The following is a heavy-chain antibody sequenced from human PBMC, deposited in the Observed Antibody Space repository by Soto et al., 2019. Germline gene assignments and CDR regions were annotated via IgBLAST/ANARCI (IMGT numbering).Heavy chain of an antibody. CDR2: ISGSGGST. CDR3: AKGMTVVVPAATGGYYYYGMDV. V-gene: IGHV3-23*01. J-gene: IGHJ6*02. Sequence: LRLSCAASGFTSSSYAMSWVRQAPGKGLEWVSAISGSGGSTYYADSVKGRFTISRDNSKNTLYLQMNSLRAEDTAVYYCAKGMTVVVPAATGGYYYYGMDVWGQGTTVTVSS. D-gene: IGHD2-2*01. CDR1: GFTSSSYA.